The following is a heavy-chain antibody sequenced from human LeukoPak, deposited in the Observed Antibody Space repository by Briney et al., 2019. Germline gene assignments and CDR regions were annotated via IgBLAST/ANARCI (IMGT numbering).Heavy chain of an antibody. CDR2: INPNSGGT. Sequence: GASVKVSCKASGYTFTGYYMHWVRQAPGQGLEWMGWINPNSGGTNYAQKFQGRVTMTRDTSISTAYMELSRLRSDDTAVYYCARDLESGRVLLWFGELSGNWFDPWGQGTLVTVFS. J-gene: IGHJ5*02. V-gene: IGHV1-2*02. CDR1: GYTFTGYY. D-gene: IGHD3-10*01. CDR3: ARDLESGRVLLWFGELSGNWFDP.